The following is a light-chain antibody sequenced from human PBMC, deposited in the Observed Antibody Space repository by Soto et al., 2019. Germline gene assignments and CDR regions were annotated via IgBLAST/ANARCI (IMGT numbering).Light chain of an antibody. J-gene: IGKJ4*02. V-gene: IGKV3-20*01. Sequence: IVLTQSPDTLSLSPGESATLSCRASQSVSSSYLAWYQQKPGQAPSLLIYGASSRATGIPDRFSGSGSGTDFTLTISRLEPEDFAVYYCQQYGSSPRTFGGGTKVDIK. CDR2: GAS. CDR3: QQYGSSPRT. CDR1: QSVSSSY.